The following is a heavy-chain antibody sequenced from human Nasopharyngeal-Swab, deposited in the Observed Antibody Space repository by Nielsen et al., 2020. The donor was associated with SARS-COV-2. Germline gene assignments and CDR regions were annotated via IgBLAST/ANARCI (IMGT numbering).Heavy chain of an antibody. CDR2: ISYDGSNK. V-gene: IGHV3-30-3*01. CDR1: GFSFNMYT. CDR3: ARTYSGSYYGAFDI. D-gene: IGHD1-26*01. Sequence: GGSLRLSCAASGFSFNMYTMNWVRQAPGKGLEWVAVISYDGSNKYYADSVKGRFTISRDNSKNTLYLQMNSLRAEDTAVYYCARTYSGSYYGAFDIWGQGTMVTVSS. J-gene: IGHJ3*02.